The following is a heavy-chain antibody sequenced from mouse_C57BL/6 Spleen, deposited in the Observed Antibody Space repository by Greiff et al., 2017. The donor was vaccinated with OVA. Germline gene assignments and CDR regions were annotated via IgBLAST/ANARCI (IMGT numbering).Heavy chain of an antibody. CDR1: GYTFTSYW. V-gene: IGHV1-69*01. D-gene: IGHD2-3*01. Sequence: QVQLQQPGAELVMPGASVKLSCKASGYTFTSYWMHWVKQRPGQGLEWIGEIDPSDSYTNYNQKFKGKSTLTVDKSSSTAYMQLSSLTSEDSAVYYCARRGKNYDGYLFAYWGQGTLVTVSA. J-gene: IGHJ3*01. CDR2: IDPSDSYT. CDR3: ARRGKNYDGYLFAY.